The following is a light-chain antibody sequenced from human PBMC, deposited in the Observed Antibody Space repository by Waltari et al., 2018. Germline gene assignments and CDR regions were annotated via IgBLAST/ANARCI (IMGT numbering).Light chain of an antibody. Sequence: EIVLTQSPATLSLSPGERATLSGRTSQSVSSYLAWYQQKTGQAPRLLIYDASTRATGSPARFSGSGSGTDFTLTISSLEPEDFAVYYCQQRSNWPPWTFGQGTKVEIK. CDR2: DAS. J-gene: IGKJ1*01. V-gene: IGKV3-11*01. CDR3: QQRSNWPPWT. CDR1: QSVSSY.